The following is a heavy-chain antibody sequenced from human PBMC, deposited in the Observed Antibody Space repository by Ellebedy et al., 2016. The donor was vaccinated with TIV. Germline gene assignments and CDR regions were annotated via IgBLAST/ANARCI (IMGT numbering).Heavy chain of an antibody. CDR3: ARGGENNWGRNDYYYYGMDV. CDR1: GGTFSSYA. D-gene: IGHD7-27*01. V-gene: IGHV1-69*04. Sequence: ASVKVSCKASGGTFSSYAISWVRQAPGQGLEWMGRIIPILGIANYAQKFQGRVTITADKSTSTAYMELSSLRSEDTAVYYCARGGENNWGRNDYYYYGMDVWGQGTTVTVSS. J-gene: IGHJ6*02. CDR2: IIPILGIA.